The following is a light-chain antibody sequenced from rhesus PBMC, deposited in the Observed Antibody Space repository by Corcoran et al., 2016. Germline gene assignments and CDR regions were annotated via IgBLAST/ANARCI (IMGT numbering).Light chain of an antibody. CDR1: QAINEH. J-gene: IGKJ3*01. Sequence: DIQMTQSPSSLSASVGDRVTITCRASQAINEHLSWYQQKPGKAPKPLLYCASSLETGVPSRFRGSRSGTDYTLTISSLQPEYIATYYFQQYNNSPFTFGPGTKPDIK. V-gene: IGKV1-66*01. CDR3: QQYNNSPFT. CDR2: CAS.